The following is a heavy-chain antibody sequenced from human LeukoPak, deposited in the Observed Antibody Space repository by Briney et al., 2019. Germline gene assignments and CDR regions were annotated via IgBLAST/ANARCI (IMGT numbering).Heavy chain of an antibody. Sequence: SETLSLTCTVSGDSISSSSHYWGWIRQPPGKGLEWIGSVHHSGSTNYNPSLKSRVTISVDTSKNQFSLKLSSVTAADTAVYYCARAAVVVAAQPYYYYGMDVWGQGTTVTVSS. CDR1: GDSISSSSHY. CDR3: ARAAVVVAAQPYYYYGMDV. V-gene: IGHV4-39*07. CDR2: VHHSGST. J-gene: IGHJ6*02. D-gene: IGHD2-15*01.